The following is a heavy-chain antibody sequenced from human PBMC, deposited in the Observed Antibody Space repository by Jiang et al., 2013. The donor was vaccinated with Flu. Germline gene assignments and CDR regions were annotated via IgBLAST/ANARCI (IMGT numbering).Heavy chain of an antibody. Sequence: LLKPLETLSLTCTVSGGSISSYYWSWIRQPPGKGLEWIGYIYYSGSTNYNPSLKSRVTISVDTSKNQFSLKLSSVTAADTAVYYCARQTYYGDPFDYWGQGTLVTVSS. V-gene: IGHV4-59*08. D-gene: IGHD4-17*01. J-gene: IGHJ4*02. CDR1: GGSISSYY. CDR2: IYYSGST. CDR3: ARQTYYGDPFDY.